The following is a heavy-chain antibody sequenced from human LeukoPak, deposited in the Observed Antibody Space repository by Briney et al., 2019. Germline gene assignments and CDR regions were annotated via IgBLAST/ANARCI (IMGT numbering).Heavy chain of an antibody. CDR2: IYSGGST. D-gene: IGHD3-10*01. Sequence: GGSLRLSCAASGFTVSSNYMSWVRQAPGKGLEWVSVIYSGGSTYYADSVKGRFTISRDNSKNTLYLQMNSLRAEDTAVYYCARDLMVRGGGDYWGQGTLVTVSS. V-gene: IGHV3-66*01. J-gene: IGHJ4*02. CDR3: ARDLMVRGGGDY. CDR1: GFTVSSNY.